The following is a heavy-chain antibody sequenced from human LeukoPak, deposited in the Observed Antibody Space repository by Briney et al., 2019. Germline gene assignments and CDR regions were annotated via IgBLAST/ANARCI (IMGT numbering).Heavy chain of an antibody. CDR3: AKAHHYYDSSGYSDY. J-gene: IGHJ4*02. V-gene: IGHV3-30*02. D-gene: IGHD3-22*01. Sequence: GGSLRLSCAASGFVFSDYGMHWVRQAPGKGLEWVAFVRYDGSNEYYADSMKGRFTISRDNSKNTLYLQMNSLRAEDTAVYYCAKAHHYYDSSGYSDYWGQGTLVTVSS. CDR2: VRYDGSNE. CDR1: GFVFSDYG.